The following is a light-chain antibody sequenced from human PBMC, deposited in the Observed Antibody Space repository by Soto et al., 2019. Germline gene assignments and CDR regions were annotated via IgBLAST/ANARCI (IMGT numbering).Light chain of an antibody. CDR2: DVT. J-gene: IGLJ1*01. CDR1: YSDVGTYNY. CDR3: CSYGHPYYV. V-gene: IGLV2-11*01. Sequence: ALTQPRSVSGSPGQSVTISCTGTYSDVGTYNYVSWYQQHPGKAPKLMIYDVTKRPSGVPDRFSGSKSGNTASLTISGLQAEDEDDYYCCSYGHPYYVFGTGTKLTGL.